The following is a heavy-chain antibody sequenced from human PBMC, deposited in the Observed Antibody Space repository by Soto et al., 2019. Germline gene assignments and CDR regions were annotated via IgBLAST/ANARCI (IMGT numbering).Heavy chain of an antibody. J-gene: IGHJ6*02. D-gene: IGHD1-1*01. CDR2: MNPNSGNT. CDR1: GYTFTSYD. V-gene: IGHV1-8*01. Sequence: QVQLVQSGAEVKKPGASVKVSCKASGYTFTSYDINRVRQATGQGLEWMGWMNPNSGNTGYAQKFQGRVTMTRNTSISTAYMELSSLRSDDTAVYYCARERTGTTSMDVWGQGTTVTVSS. CDR3: ARERTGTTSMDV.